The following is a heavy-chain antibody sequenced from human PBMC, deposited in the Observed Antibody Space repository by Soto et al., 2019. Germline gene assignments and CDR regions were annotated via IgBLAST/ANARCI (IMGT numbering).Heavy chain of an antibody. D-gene: IGHD6-13*01. V-gene: IGHV3-33*01. CDR1: GFTFSSFG. Sequence: QVQLVESGGGVVQPGRSLRLSCAASGFTFSSFGMHWVRQAPGKGLEWVAVIWYDGSNKYYADSVKGRFTIPRDNSKNALYLQMNSLRAEDTAVYYFAREPREQLYFFDYWGQGTLVTVSS. CDR2: IWYDGSNK. J-gene: IGHJ4*02. CDR3: AREPREQLYFFDY.